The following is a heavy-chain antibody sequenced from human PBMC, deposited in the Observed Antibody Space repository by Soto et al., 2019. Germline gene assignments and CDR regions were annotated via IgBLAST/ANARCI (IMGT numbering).Heavy chain of an antibody. J-gene: IGHJ4*02. D-gene: IGHD2-21*01. CDR1: GDSVSSNIVV. V-gene: IGHV6-1*01. CDR2: TYYRSQWYT. Sequence: LSLTCAISGDSVSSNIVVWNWIRQSPSRGLEWLGRTYYRSQWYTDYAVSVEGRIIINPDTSKNQVSLQVNSVTPEDTAVYYCVRLVGNSWFDYWGQGTLVTVS. CDR3: VRLVGNSWFDY.